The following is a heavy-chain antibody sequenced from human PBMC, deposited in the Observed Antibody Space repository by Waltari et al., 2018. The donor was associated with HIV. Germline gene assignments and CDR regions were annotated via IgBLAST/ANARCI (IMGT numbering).Heavy chain of an antibody. D-gene: IGHD3-3*01. J-gene: IGHJ5*02. CDR3: TLGRIDDIRSGRENLGGFDP. CDR2: IIPAIGIG. V-gene: IGHV1-69*04. CDR1: GDTLSNYA. Sequence: VQLVQSGAEVKKPGSSVRVSCKASGDTLSNYAVSWVRQAPGQGLEWVGRIIPAIGIGMHTENFQGRVTINADKSTNSAYMELGGLRSEDTALYFCTLGRIDDIRSGRENLGGFDPWGPGTLVTVSS.